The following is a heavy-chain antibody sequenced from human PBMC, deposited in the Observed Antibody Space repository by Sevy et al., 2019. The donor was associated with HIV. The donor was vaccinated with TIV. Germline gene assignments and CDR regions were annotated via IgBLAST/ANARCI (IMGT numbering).Heavy chain of an antibody. D-gene: IGHD2-2*01. V-gene: IGHV3-7*01. CDR1: GFTFSSNW. J-gene: IGHJ4*02. CDR2: IKQDGSEK. Sequence: GGSLRLSCAASGFTFSSNWMSWVRQAPGKGLEWVANIKQDGSEKYFLDSVKGRFTISRDNARNSLYLQMNSLRAEDTAVYYGARYCTRTSCSYANGCFDYWGQGTLVTVSS. CDR3: ARYCTRTSCSYANGCFDY.